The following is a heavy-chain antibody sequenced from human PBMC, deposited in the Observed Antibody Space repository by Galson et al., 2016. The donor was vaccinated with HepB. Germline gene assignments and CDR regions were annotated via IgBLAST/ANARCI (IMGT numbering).Heavy chain of an antibody. CDR3: ARQNLWSGYPNVIEH. D-gene: IGHD3-3*01. J-gene: IGHJ1*01. CDR2: LHYNGDI. Sequence: SETLSLTCTVSGGSISSRSYYWGWIRQSPGKGLEWIGSLHYNGDIYYKSSLQSRVTISIDTSKNQFSLNLRSVTAADTAVCFCARQNLWSGYPNVIEHWGQGTLVTVSA. V-gene: IGHV4-39*01. CDR1: GGSISSRSYY.